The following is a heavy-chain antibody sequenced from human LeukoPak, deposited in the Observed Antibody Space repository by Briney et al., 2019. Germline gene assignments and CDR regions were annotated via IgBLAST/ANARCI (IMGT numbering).Heavy chain of an antibody. V-gene: IGHV3-74*01. CDR1: GFTFSSYW. D-gene: IGHD5-24*01. Sequence: GGSLRLSCAASGFTFSSYWMNWVRQAPGKGLVWVSRIASDGSSTTYADSVKGRFTISRDSSKNTLYLQMNSLRAEDTAVYYCARSKNRDGYLVYWGQGTLVTVSS. CDR3: ARSKNRDGYLVY. J-gene: IGHJ4*02. CDR2: IASDGSST.